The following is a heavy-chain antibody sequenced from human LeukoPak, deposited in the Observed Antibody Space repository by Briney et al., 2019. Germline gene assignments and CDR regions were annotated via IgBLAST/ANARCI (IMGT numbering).Heavy chain of an antibody. CDR1: GFTFSTYA. V-gene: IGHV3-23*01. CDR3: GEDWKDDSNCGDDCRQY. J-gene: IGHJ4*02. CDR2: ISVSGGGT. Sequence: GGSLRLSCAASGFTFSTYAMTWVRQAPGKGLEWVSSISVSGGGTYYADSVKGRFTISRDNSENTLYLHMNSLRAEDTAVYYCGEDWKDDSNCGDDCRQYWGQGTLVTVSS. D-gene: IGHD2-21*02.